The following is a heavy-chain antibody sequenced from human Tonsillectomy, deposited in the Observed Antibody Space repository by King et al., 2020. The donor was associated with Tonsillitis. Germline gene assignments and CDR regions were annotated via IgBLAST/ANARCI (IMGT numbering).Heavy chain of an antibody. CDR3: ARDGGCSNINCYMYFQH. J-gene: IGHJ1*01. D-gene: IGHD2-2*02. V-gene: IGHV3-30-3*01. CDR1: GFTFSDYA. Sequence: QVQLVESGGGVVQPGRSLRLSCAASGFTFSDYAMHWVRQAPGKGLEWVAIISYDGSNKNYADSVKGRFTISRDNSKNTRYLQMNSLRAEDTAVYYCARDGGCSNINCYMYFQHWGQGTLVTVSS. CDR2: ISYDGSNK.